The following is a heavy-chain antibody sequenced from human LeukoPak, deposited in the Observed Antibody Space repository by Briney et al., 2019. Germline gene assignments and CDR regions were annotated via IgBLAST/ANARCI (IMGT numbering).Heavy chain of an antibody. V-gene: IGHV4-34*01. D-gene: IGHD1-1*01. J-gene: IGHJ4*02. CDR1: GGSFSGYY. Sequence: KPSETLSLTCAVYGGSFSGYYWSWIRQPPGKGLEWIGEINHSGSTNYNPSLKSRVTISVDTSKNQFSLKLSSVTAADTAVYYCVQRNDGIGYWGQGTLVTVSS. CDR3: VQRNDGIGY. CDR2: INHSGST.